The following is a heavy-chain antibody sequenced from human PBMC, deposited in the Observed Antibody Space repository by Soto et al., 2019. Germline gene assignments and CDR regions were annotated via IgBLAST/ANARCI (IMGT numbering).Heavy chain of an antibody. CDR3: ARESLLMVYATDY. J-gene: IGHJ4*02. CDR2: IYHSGST. V-gene: IGHV4-30-2*01. CDR1: GGSTSSGGYS. Sequence: PSETLSLTCAVSGGSTSSGGYSWSWIRQPPGKGLEWIGYIYHSGSTNYNPSLKSRVTISVDTSKNQFSLKLSSVTAADTAVYYCARESLLMVYATDYWGQGTLVTVSS. D-gene: IGHD2-8*01.